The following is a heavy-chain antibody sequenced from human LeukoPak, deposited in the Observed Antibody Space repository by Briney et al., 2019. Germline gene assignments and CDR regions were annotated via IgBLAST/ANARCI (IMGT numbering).Heavy chain of an antibody. J-gene: IGHJ4*02. CDR2: ISSSSSYI. V-gene: IGHV3-21*01. CDR1: GSTLRSIR. D-gene: IGHD2-2*01. CDR3: ARQIVPAARSLVDY. Sequence: GGPWRSPCAALGSTLRSIRMNGARRAQGRGWEGAQSISSSSSYIYYADSVKGRFTISRDNAKNSLYLQMNSLRAEDTAVYYCARQIVPAARSLVDYWGQGTLVTVSS.